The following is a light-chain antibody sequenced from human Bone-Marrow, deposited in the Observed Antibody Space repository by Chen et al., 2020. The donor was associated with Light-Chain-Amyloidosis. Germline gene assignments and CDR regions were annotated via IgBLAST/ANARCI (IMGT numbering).Light chain of an antibody. Sequence: SYVLTPPSSVAVAPGHQATLPCGGNNIGSTSVHWYQQTPGQSPLLVVYDDSDRPSGIPERLCGSNSGNTATLTISRVEAGDEADYYCQVWDRSSDRPVFGGGTKLTVL. CDR2: DDS. CDR1: NIGSTS. V-gene: IGLV3-21*02. J-gene: IGLJ3*02. CDR3: QVWDRSSDRPV.